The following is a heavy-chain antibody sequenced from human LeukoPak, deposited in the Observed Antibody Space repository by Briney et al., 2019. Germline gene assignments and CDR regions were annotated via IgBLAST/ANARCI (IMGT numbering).Heavy chain of an antibody. CDR1: LYTFTSYD. V-gene: IGHV1-8*01. CDR3: AILITFGGVIAPYDY. CDR2: MNPNSGNT. D-gene: IGHD3-16*02. J-gene: IGHJ4*02. Sequence: GASVKVSCKASLYTFTSYDINWVRQATGQGLEWMGWMNPNSGNTGYAQKFQGRVTMTRNTSISTAYMELSSLRSEDPAVYYCAILITFGGVIAPYDYWGQGTLVSVSS.